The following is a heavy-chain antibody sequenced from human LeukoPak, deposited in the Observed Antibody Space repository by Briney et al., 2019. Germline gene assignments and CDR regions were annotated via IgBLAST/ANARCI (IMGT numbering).Heavy chain of an antibody. CDR2: IIPIFGTA. Sequence: ASVKVPCKASGGTFSSYAISWVRQAPGQGLEWMGGIIPIFGTANYAQKFQGRVTITADESTSTAYMELSSLRSEGTAVYYCARDSMDTAMVGRGYYFDYWGQGTLVTVSS. CDR1: GGTFSSYA. J-gene: IGHJ4*02. D-gene: IGHD5-18*01. V-gene: IGHV1-69*13. CDR3: ARDSMDTAMVGRGYYFDY.